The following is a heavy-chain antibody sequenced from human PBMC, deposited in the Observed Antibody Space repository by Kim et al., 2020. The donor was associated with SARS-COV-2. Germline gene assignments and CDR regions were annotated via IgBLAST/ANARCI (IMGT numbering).Heavy chain of an antibody. D-gene: IGHD3-10*01. CDR3: VRHSGGVYYYGSFDL. CDR1: GFTFRMYW. V-gene: IGHV3-7*03. CDR2: IKQDGSEK. Sequence: GGSLRLSCAASGFTFRMYWLSWVRQAPGKGLEWVANIKQDGSEKYSVDSVRGRFTISRDNAKNSLNLQVNSLTPEDTAVYYCVRHSGGVYYYGSFDLWGRGTLVTVSS. J-gene: IGHJ2*01.